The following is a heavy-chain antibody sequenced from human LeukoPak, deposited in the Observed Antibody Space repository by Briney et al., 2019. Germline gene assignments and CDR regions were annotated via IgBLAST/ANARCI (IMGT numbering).Heavy chain of an antibody. CDR3: ARHYYDAKAFDV. V-gene: IGHV3-53*01. Sequence: PGESLRLSCAASGFTVSNNYMTWVRQAPGEGLEWVSVIYSGGSTYYADSVKGRFTVSRHVSKNTLFLQMNSLRPEDTAVYYCARHYYDAKAFDVWGQGTMVTVSS. D-gene: IGHD3-22*01. CDR1: GFTVSNNY. CDR2: IYSGGST. J-gene: IGHJ3*01.